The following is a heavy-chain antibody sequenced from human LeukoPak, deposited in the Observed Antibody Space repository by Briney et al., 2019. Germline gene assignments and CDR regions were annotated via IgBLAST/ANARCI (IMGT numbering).Heavy chain of an antibody. CDR1: GFTFSSYD. D-gene: IGHD6-13*01. CDR3: ARAYSSSNYYYGMDA. V-gene: IGHV3-13*01. CDR2: IGTAGDT. Sequence: GGSLRLSCAASGFTFSSYDMHWVRQATGKGLEWVSAIGTAGDTYYPGSVKGRFTISRENAKNSLYLQMNSLRAGDTAVYYCARAYSSSNYYYGMDAWGQGTTVTVSS. J-gene: IGHJ6*02.